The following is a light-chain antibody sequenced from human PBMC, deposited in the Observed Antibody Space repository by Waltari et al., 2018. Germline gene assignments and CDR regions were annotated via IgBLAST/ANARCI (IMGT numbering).Light chain of an antibody. V-gene: IGLV2-14*01. CDR1: SSDVGGYNY. Sequence: QSALTQPASVSGSPGPSITISCTGTSSDVGGYNYVSWYQQHPGKAPKLMIYEVSNQPSGVSNRFSGSKSGNTASLTISGLQAEDEADYYCSSYTSSSNGVFGGGTKLTVL. J-gene: IGLJ2*01. CDR3: SSYTSSSNGV. CDR2: EVS.